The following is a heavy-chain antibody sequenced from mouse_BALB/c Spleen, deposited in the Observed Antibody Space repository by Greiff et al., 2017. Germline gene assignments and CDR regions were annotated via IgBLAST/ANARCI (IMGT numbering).Heavy chain of an antibody. CDR3: ARWRYEGYYAMDY. V-gene: IGHV5-17*02. CDR1: GFTFSSFG. D-gene: IGHD2-14*01. CDR2: ISSGSSTI. Sequence: EVQGVESGGGLVQPGGSRKLSCAASGFTFSSFGMHWVRQAPEKGLEWVAYISSGSSTIYYADTVKGRFTISRDNPKNTLFLQMTSLRSEDTAMYYCARWRYEGYYAMDYWGQGTSVTVSS. J-gene: IGHJ4*01.